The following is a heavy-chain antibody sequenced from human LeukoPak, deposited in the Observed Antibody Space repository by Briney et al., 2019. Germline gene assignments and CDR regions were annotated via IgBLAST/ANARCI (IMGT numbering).Heavy chain of an antibody. CDR2: VIPIFGTA. CDR3: ASRSGFTSVFPFDY. D-gene: IGHD3-10*01. J-gene: IGHJ4*02. V-gene: IGHV1-69*05. Sequence: SVKVSCKASGGTFSSYAISWVRQAPGQGLEWMGRVIPIFGTANYAQKFQGRVTITTDESTSTAYMELSSLRSEDTAVYYCASRSGFTSVFPFDYWGQGTLVTVSS. CDR1: GGTFSSYA.